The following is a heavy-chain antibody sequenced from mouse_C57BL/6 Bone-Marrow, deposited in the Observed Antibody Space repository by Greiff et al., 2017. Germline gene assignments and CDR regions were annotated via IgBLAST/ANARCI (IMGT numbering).Heavy chain of an antibody. Sequence: VQRVESGAELVRPGASVKLSCKASGYTFTDYYINWVKQRPGQGLEWIARIYPGSGNTYYNEKFKGKATLTAEKSSSTAYMPLSRLTSEDSAVYFCARRRTSYFDYWGQGTTLTVSS. J-gene: IGHJ2*01. CDR2: IYPGSGNT. CDR1: GYTFTDYY. D-gene: IGHD1-3*01. V-gene: IGHV1-76*01. CDR3: ARRRTSYFDY.